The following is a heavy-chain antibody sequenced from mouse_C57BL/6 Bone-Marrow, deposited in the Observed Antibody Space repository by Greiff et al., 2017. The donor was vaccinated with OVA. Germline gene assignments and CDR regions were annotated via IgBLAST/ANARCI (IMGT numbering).Heavy chain of an antibody. CDR3: TTFYGNGGAWFAY. CDR1: GFNIKDDY. CDR2: IDPENGDT. J-gene: IGHJ3*01. Sequence: VQLKQSGAELVRPGASVKLSCTASGFNIKDDYMHWVKQRPEQGLEWIGWIDPENGDTEYASKFQGKATITADTSSNTAYLQLSSLTSEDTAVYYCTTFYGNGGAWFAYRGQGTLVTVSA. D-gene: IGHD2-1*01. V-gene: IGHV14-4*01.